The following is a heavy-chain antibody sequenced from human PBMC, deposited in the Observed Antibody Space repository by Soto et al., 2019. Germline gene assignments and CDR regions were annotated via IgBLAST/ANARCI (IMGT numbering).Heavy chain of an antibody. Sequence: SETLSLTCAVSGYSISSGYYWGWNRQPPGKGLEWIGSIYHSGSTYYNPSLKSRVTISVDTSKNQFSLKLSSVTAADTAVYYWARGYSSGYYPPAVYYFDYWGQGTLVTVSS. CDR1: GYSISSGYY. V-gene: IGHV4-38-2*01. D-gene: IGHD3-22*01. J-gene: IGHJ4*02. CDR3: ARGYSSGYYPPAVYYFDY. CDR2: IYHSGST.